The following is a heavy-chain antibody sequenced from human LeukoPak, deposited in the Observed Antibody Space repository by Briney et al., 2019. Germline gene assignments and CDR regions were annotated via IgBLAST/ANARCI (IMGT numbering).Heavy chain of an antibody. V-gene: IGHV5-51*01. CDR2: IYPGDSDT. CDR3: ARQPLNYDFWSVATDQRGAFDI. Sequence: GESLKISFKGSGYSFTSYWIGWVRPMPGKGLEWMGIIYPGDSDTRYSPSFQGQVTISADKSISTAYLQWSSLKASDTAMYYCARQPLNYDFWSVATDQRGAFDIWGQGTMVTVSS. CDR1: GYSFTSYW. D-gene: IGHD3-3*01. J-gene: IGHJ3*02.